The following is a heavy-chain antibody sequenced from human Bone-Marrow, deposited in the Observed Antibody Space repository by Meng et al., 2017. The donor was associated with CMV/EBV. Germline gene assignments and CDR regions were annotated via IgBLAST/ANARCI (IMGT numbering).Heavy chain of an antibody. J-gene: IGHJ4*02. CDR3: ARDEEGSGWLYDY. D-gene: IGHD6-19*01. CDR1: GFTFSTYT. Sequence: GESLKISCAASGFTFSTYTLHRVRQAPGKGLEWVAVISYDGITKYYADSVKGRFTISRDNSKNTVYLQMNSLRVEDTAVYYCARDEEGSGWLYDYWGQGTLVTVSS. CDR2: ISYDGITK. V-gene: IGHV3-30*14.